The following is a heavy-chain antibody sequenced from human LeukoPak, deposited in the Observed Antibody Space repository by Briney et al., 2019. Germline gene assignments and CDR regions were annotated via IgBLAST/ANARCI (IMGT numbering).Heavy chain of an antibody. D-gene: IGHD6-19*01. CDR1: GYTFDHHG. J-gene: IGHJ4*02. CDR3: AKRSGYTTGWFFDF. V-gene: IGHV3-23*01. CDR2: ISGSGDNT. Sequence: GGSLRLSCAASGYTFDHHGMSWVRQAPGKGLEWVSSISGSGDNTYYAESVKGRFTISRDNSKNTLFLQMNSMRAEDTAVFYCAKRSGYTTGWFFDFWGQGTLVTVSS.